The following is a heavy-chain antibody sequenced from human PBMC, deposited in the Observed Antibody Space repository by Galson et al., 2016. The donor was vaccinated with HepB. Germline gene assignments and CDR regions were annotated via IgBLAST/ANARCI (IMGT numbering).Heavy chain of an antibody. J-gene: IGHJ4*02. CDR2: ISSSGEHI. V-gene: IGHV3-23*01. Sequence: SLRLSCAASGFTVSSNYMSWVRLAPGEGLEWVSSISSSGEHISYADSVKGRFTISRDNSKNTVSLLMSSLRADDTAIYYCAKVGFSDLDYWGQGTLVTVSS. CDR1: GFTVSSNY. D-gene: IGHD1-26*01. CDR3: AKVGFSDLDY.